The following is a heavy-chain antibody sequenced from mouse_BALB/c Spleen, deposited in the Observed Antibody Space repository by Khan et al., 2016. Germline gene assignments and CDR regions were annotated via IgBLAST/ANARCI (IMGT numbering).Heavy chain of an antibody. CDR2: IDPYNDGT. D-gene: IGHD2-2*01. J-gene: IGHJ2*01. Sequence: VQLQQSGPELVKPGASVKMSCKSSGYTFTSYVMHWVKQKPGQGLEWIGYIDPYNDGTTYNEKFKGKATLTSDKSSSTAYMELSSLTSEDSAVYYCARRGYAGTYFDYWGQGTTLTVSS. CDR1: GYTFTSYV. CDR3: ARRGYAGTYFDY. V-gene: IGHV1S136*01.